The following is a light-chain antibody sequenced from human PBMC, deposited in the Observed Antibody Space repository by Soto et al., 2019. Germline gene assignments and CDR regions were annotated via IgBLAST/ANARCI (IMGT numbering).Light chain of an antibody. CDR2: AAS. CDR3: QQSYSNPRT. V-gene: IGKV1-39*01. J-gene: IGKJ1*01. CDR1: QSISSY. Sequence: DIQMTQSPSSLSASVGYRFTITCRASQSISSYLNWYQQKPGKAPKLLIYAASSLQSGVPSRLSGSGYGTDLTITISSLKTEDFATYYCQQSYSNPRTFGQGTKVDIK.